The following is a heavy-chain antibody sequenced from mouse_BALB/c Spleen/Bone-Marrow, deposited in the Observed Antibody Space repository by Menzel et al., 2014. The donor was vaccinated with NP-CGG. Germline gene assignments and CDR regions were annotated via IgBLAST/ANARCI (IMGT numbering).Heavy chain of an antibody. CDR3: AREGSTTSTTAFAY. D-gene: IGHD2-4*01. CDR2: IWAGGST. J-gene: IGHJ3*01. Sequence: VKVVESGPGLVAPSQSLSITCTVSGFSLTSYGVHWVRQPPGKGLEWLGVIWAGGSTNYNSALISRLSISKDNSKSQVYLKMKSLQTDDTAMYYCAREGSTTSTTAFAYWGQGSLVTVSA. CDR1: GFSLTSYG. V-gene: IGHV2-9*02.